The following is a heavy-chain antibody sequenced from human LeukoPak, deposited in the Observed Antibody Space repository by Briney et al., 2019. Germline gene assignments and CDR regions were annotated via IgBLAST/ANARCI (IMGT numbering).Heavy chain of an antibody. D-gene: IGHD1-1*01. V-gene: IGHV3-66*01. Sequence: PGGSLRLSCAASGFSVSSNYMSWVRQAPGKGLEWVSVIYSGGTGGSTYYADSVKGRFTISRDDSKNTLYLQMNSLRAEDTAVYYCVRDRELERNWFDPWGQGTLVIVSS. CDR3: VRDRELERNWFDP. J-gene: IGHJ5*02. CDR2: IYSGGTGGST. CDR1: GFSVSSNY.